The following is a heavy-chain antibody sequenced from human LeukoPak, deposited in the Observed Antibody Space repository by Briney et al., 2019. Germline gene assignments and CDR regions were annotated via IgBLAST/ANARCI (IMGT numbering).Heavy chain of an antibody. CDR3: ARGDVGYYDFWSGYPRAFDY. V-gene: IGHV4-59*01. D-gene: IGHD3-3*01. CDR2: IYYSGST. Sequence: SETLSLTCTVSGGSISSYYWSWIRQPPGKGLEWIGYIYYSGSTNYNPSLKSRVTISVDTSKNQFSLKLGSVTAADTAVYYCARGDVGYYDFWSGYPRAFDYWGQGTLVTVSS. J-gene: IGHJ4*02. CDR1: GGSISSYY.